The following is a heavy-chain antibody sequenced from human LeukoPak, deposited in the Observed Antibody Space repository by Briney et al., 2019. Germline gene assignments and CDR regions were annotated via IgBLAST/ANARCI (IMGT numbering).Heavy chain of an antibody. J-gene: IGHJ4*02. Sequence: GGSLRLSCAASGFTFSSYWMSWVRQAPGKGLDWVANIKQDGSEKYYVDSVKGRFTISRDNAKNSLYLQMNSLRAEDTAVYYCARVSQIYGSGSYYYFDYWGQGTLVTVSS. D-gene: IGHD3-10*01. CDR1: GFTFSSYW. CDR3: ARVSQIYGSGSYYYFDY. V-gene: IGHV3-7*03. CDR2: IKQDGSEK.